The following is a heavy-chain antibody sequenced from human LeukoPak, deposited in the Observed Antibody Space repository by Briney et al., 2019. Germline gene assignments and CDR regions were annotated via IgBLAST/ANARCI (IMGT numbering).Heavy chain of an antibody. CDR3: ARALGYCSSTSCYRGGFYMDV. D-gene: IGHD2-2*02. Sequence: SVKVSCKASGGTFSSYTISWVRQAPGQGLEWMGRIIPILGIANYAQKFQGRVTITADKSTSTAYMELSSLRSEDTAVYYCARALGYCSSTSCYRGGFYMDVWGKGTTVTVSS. V-gene: IGHV1-69*02. CDR1: GGTFSSYT. CDR2: IIPILGIA. J-gene: IGHJ6*03.